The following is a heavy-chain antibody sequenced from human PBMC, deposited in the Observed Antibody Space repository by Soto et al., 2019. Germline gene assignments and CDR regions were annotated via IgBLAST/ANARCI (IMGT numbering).Heavy chain of an antibody. J-gene: IGHJ4*02. V-gene: IGHV3-23*01. Sequence: VRLRLSCAASGFTFSSYSMSWVRQAPGKGLEWVSAISGSGGSTYYADSVKGRFTISRDNSKNTLYLQMNSLRAEDTAVYYCEKDARFPVFDYWGQGTLVTASS. CDR3: EKDARFPVFDY. D-gene: IGHD3-16*01. CDR1: GFTFSSYS. CDR2: ISGSGGST.